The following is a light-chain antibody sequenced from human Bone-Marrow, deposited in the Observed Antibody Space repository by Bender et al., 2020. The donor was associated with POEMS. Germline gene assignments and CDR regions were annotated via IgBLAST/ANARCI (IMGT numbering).Light chain of an antibody. CDR1: TGAVTNTFY. Sequence: QSVVTQEPSVTVSPGGTVTLTCASSTGAVTNTFYPNWFQQKPGQPPRSLIFSTNKRQSWTPARFSGSLIGGKAALTLSGAQPEDEADYYCLLYFGAATQIRVFGGGTKLTVL. CDR2: STN. CDR3: LLYFGAATQIRV. J-gene: IGLJ3*02. V-gene: IGLV7-43*01.